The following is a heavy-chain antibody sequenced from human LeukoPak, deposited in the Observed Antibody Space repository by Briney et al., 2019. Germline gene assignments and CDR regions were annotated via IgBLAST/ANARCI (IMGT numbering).Heavy chain of an antibody. CDR3: ARAGQQHPRWFDP. Sequence: PSQTLSLTCTVSGGSISSGDYYWSWIRQPPGKGLEWIGYIYYSGSTNYNPSLKSRVTISVDTSKNQFSLKLSSVTAADTAVYYCARAGQQHPRWFDPWGQGTLVTVSS. CDR1: GGSISSGDYY. J-gene: IGHJ5*02. V-gene: IGHV4-61*08. CDR2: IYYSGST. D-gene: IGHD6-13*01.